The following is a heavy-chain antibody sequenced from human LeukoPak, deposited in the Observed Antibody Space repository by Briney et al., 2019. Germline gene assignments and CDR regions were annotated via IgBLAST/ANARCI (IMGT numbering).Heavy chain of an antibody. Sequence: GGSLRLSCAASGFTFDDYGMSWVRQAPGKGLEWVSGINWNGGSTGYVDSVKGRFTISRDNAKNSLYLQMNSLTAEDTALYYCARDPPDNWNFEYNWFDPWGQGTLVTVSS. D-gene: IGHD1-1*01. V-gene: IGHV3-20*04. CDR3: ARDPPDNWNFEYNWFDP. CDR2: INWNGGST. CDR1: GFTFDDYG. J-gene: IGHJ5*02.